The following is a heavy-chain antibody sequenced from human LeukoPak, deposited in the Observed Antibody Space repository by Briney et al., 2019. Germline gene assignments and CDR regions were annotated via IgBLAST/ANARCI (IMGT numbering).Heavy chain of an antibody. D-gene: IGHD4-23*01. J-gene: IGHJ4*02. Sequence: PGGSQRLSCAASGFTFSSYWMNWVRQAPGKGLVWVSRIASDGSSTTYADSVKGRFSISRDNAKNTLYLQINSLRVEDTAVYYCARGRPHGNDYWGQGTLVTVSS. V-gene: IGHV3-74*01. CDR1: GFTFSSYW. CDR3: ARGRPHGNDY. CDR2: IASDGSST.